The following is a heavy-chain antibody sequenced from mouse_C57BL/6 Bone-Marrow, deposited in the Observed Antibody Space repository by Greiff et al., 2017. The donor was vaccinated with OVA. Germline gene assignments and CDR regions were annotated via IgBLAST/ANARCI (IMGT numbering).Heavy chain of an antibody. CDR1: GFNIKNTY. Sequence: EVKLQESVAELVRPGASVKLSCTASGFNIKNTYMHWVKQRPEQGLEWIGRIDPANGNTKYAPKFQGKATITADTSSNTAYLQLSSLTSEDTAIYYCARGVYYDYDGAMDYWGQGTSVTVSS. V-gene: IGHV14-3*01. J-gene: IGHJ4*01. D-gene: IGHD2-4*01. CDR2: IDPANGNT. CDR3: ARGVYYDYDGAMDY.